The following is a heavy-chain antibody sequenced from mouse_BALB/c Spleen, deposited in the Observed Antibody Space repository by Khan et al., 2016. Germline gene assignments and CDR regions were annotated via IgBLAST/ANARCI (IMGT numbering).Heavy chain of an antibody. CDR1: GYTFTSYY. Sequence: QVQLQQSGAELVKPGASVKLSCKASGYTFTSYYMYWVKQRPGQGLEWIGEINPSNGDTNFNERFKSKATLTVDKSSSTTYMQFSSLTSEDSAVYYCTRAGYDYPSAYWGQGTLVTVSA. D-gene: IGHD2-4*01. J-gene: IGHJ3*01. CDR2: INPSNGDT. CDR3: TRAGYDYPSAY. V-gene: IGHV1S81*02.